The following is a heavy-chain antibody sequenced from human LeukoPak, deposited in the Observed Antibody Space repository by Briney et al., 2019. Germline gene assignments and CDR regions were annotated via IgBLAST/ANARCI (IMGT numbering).Heavy chain of an antibody. CDR1: GYSISSGYY. Sequence: SETLSLTCTVSGYSISSGYYWGWVRQPPGKGLEWIGYIYYSGSTNYNPSLKSRVTISVDTSKNQFSLNLSSVTAADTAVYYCARDSLGSSWYYYYYYMDVWGKGTTVTISS. D-gene: IGHD6-13*01. CDR2: IYYSGST. J-gene: IGHJ6*03. V-gene: IGHV4-61*01. CDR3: ARDSLGSSWYYYYYYMDV.